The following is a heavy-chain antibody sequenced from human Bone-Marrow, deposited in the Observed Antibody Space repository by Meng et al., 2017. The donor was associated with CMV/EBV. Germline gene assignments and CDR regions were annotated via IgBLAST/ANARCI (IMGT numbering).Heavy chain of an antibody. CDR1: GGTFSSYA. CDR2: IIPIFGTA. V-gene: IGHV1-69*05. J-gene: IGHJ5*02. Sequence: SVKVSCKASGGTFSSYAISWVRQAPGQGLEWTGGIIPIFGTANYAQKFQGRVTITTDESTSTAYMELSSLRSEDTAVYYCASSGYCSSTSCYTGAFDPWGQGTLVTVSS. D-gene: IGHD2-2*02. CDR3: ASSGYCSSTSCYTGAFDP.